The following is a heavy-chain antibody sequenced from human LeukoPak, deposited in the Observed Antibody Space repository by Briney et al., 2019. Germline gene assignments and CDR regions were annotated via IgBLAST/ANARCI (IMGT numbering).Heavy chain of an antibody. V-gene: IGHV5-51*01. D-gene: IGHD3-3*01. J-gene: IGHJ3*02. CDR2: VYPGDSDT. Sequence: GESLKISCKGSGYSFTSYWIGWVRQMPGKGLEWMGIVYPGDSDTRYSPSFQGQVTISADKSISTAYLQWSSLKASDTAMYYCAAGEPTYYDFWSGYYPAFDIWGQGTMVTVSS. CDR3: AAGEPTYYDFWSGYYPAFDI. CDR1: GYSFTSYW.